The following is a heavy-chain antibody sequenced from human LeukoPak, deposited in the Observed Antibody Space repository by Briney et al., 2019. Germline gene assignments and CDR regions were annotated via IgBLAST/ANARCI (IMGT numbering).Heavy chain of an antibody. CDR2: ISGSGGDT. V-gene: IGHV3-23*01. Sequence: GGPLRLSCAASGFTFSNYAMSWVRQAPGKGLDWVSGISGSGGDTYYADSVKGRFTISRDNSKNTLYLQMNSLRAEDTAVYYCAKDRSCTNNICHGDFNYWGQGTLVTVSS. CDR1: GFTFSNYA. CDR3: AKDRSCTNNICHGDFNY. J-gene: IGHJ4*02. D-gene: IGHD2-8*01.